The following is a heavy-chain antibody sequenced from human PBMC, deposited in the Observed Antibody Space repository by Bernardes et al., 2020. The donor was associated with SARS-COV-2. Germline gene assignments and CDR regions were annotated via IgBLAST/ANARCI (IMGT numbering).Heavy chain of an antibody. CDR1: GGSISSYY. D-gene: IGHD3-16*02. V-gene: IGHV4-59*01. Sequence: SETLSLTCTVSGGSISSYYWSWIRQPPGKGLEWIGYIYYSGSTNYNPSLKSRVTISVDTSKNQFSLKLSSVTAADTAVYYCARGRSDFYDYVWGSYPVYYFDYWGQGTLVTVSS. CDR2: IYYSGST. J-gene: IGHJ4*02. CDR3: ARGRSDFYDYVWGSYPVYYFDY.